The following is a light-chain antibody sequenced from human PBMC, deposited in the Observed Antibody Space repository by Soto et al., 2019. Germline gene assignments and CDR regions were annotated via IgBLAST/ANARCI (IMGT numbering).Light chain of an antibody. Sequence: QSALTQPASVSGSPGQSITIFCSGTSSDVGAYKFVSWYRHHPGKAPQVVIYEVSNRPSGVSNRFSGSKSGNTASLTISGLQPEDEGDYYCSSYTSTSTPWVFGGGTQLTVL. CDR3: SSYTSTSTPWV. J-gene: IGLJ3*02. V-gene: IGLV2-14*01. CDR2: EVS. CDR1: SSDVGAYKF.